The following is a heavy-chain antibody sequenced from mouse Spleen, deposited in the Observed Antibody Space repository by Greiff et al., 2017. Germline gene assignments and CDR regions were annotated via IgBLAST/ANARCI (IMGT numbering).Heavy chain of an antibody. J-gene: IGHJ2*01. D-gene: IGHD1-1*01. CDR3: ARRYYGSSYYFDY. CDR1: GFTFSSYA. V-gene: IGHV5-9*01. CDR2: ISSGGGNT. Sequence: EVMLVESGGGLVKPGGSLKLSCAASGFTFSSYAMSWVRQTPEKRLEWVATISSGGGNTYYPDSVKGRFTISRDNAKNTLYLQMSSLKSEDTAMYYCARRYYGSSYYFDYWGQGTTLTVSS.